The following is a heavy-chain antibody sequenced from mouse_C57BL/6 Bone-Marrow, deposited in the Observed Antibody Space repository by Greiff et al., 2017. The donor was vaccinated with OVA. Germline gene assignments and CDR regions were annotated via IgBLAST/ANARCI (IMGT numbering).Heavy chain of an antibody. CDR2: IYPGSGST. CDR3: ARQLRLPAWFAY. Sequence: VQLQQPGAELVKPGASVKMSCKASGYTFTSYWITWVQQRPGQGLEWIGDIYPGSGSTNYNEKFKSKATLTVDTSSSTAYMQLSSLTSEDSAVYYCARQLRLPAWFAYWGQGTLVTVSA. CDR1: GYTFTSYW. J-gene: IGHJ3*01. D-gene: IGHD3-2*02. V-gene: IGHV1-55*01.